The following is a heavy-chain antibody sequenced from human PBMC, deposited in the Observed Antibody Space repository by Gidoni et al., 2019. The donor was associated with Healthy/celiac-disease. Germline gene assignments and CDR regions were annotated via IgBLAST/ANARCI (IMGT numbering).Heavy chain of an antibody. Sequence: EVQLLESGGGLVQPGGSLRLACAASGFTFSSYAMSWVRQAPGKGLGWVSAISGSGGSTYYADSVKGRFTISRDNSKNTLYLQMNSLRAEDTAVYYCAKDLGGVYSSSSYFDYWGQGTLVTVSS. V-gene: IGHV3-23*01. CDR1: GFTFSSYA. CDR3: AKDLGGVYSSSSYFDY. D-gene: IGHD6-6*01. J-gene: IGHJ4*02. CDR2: ISGSGGST.